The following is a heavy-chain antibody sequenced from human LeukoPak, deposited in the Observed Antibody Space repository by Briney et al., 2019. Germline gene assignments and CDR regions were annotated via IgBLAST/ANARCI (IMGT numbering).Heavy chain of an antibody. CDR2: ISSSSSYI. Sequence: PGGSLRLSCGASGFNFNLFAMTWVRQAPGKGLEWVSSISSSSSYIYYADSVKGRFTISRDNAKNSLYLQMNSLRAEDTAVYYCARVGAGVRWGQGTLVTVSS. J-gene: IGHJ4*02. CDR1: GFNFNLFA. CDR3: ARVGAGVR. D-gene: IGHD1-26*01. V-gene: IGHV3-21*01.